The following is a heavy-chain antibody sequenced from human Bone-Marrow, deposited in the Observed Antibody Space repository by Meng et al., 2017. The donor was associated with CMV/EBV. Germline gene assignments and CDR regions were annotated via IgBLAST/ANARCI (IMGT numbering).Heavy chain of an antibody. CDR3: ARGEVGTNPDY. CDR2: ISAYNGNT. CDR1: GYTFTGYY. J-gene: IGHJ4*02. D-gene: IGHD1-14*01. Sequence: ASVKVSCKASGYTFTGYYMHWVRQAPGQGLEWMGWISAYNGNTNYAQKLQGRVTMTTDTSTSTAYMELRSLRSDDTAVYYCARGEVGTNPDYWGQGTLVTVSS. V-gene: IGHV1-18*04.